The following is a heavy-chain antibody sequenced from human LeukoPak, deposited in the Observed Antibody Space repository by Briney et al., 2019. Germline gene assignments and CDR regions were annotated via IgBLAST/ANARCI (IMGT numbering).Heavy chain of an antibody. V-gene: IGHV3-30*02. CDR1: GFTFSSYG. J-gene: IGHJ4*02. CDR2: IWYDGSNK. CDR3: AKPDYGDYRFDY. D-gene: IGHD4-17*01. Sequence: GGSLRLSCAASGFTFSSYGMHWVRQAPGKGLEWVAVIWYDGSNKYYADSVKGRFTISRDNSKNTLYLQMNSLRAEDTAAYYCAKPDYGDYRFDYWGQGTLVTVSS.